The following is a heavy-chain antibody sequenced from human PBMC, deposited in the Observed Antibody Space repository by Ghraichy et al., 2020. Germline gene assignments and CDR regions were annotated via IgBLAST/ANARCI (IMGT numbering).Heavy chain of an antibody. V-gene: IGHV4-39*01. D-gene: IGHD3-16*01. CDR2: IFHTGST. Sequence: SETLSLTCTVSGGSISLNSYYWGWVRQPPGKGLEWIGNIFHTGSTYYNPSLESRITISLDTSKNQYSLKLSSVTAADTAVYYCARLWGGSFDYWGQGTLVTVSS. J-gene: IGHJ4*02. CDR1: GGSISLNSYY. CDR3: ARLWGGSFDY.